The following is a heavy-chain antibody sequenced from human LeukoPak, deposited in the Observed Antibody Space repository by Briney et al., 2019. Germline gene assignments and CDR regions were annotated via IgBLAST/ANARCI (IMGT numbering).Heavy chain of an antibody. V-gene: IGHV4-39*01. CDR3: ARLSGSYQIDY. D-gene: IGHD1-26*01. Sequence: PSETLSLTCTVSGGSISSSSYSWGWIRQPPGKGLEWIGSIYYSGSTYYNPSLKSRVTISVDTSKNQFSLKLSSVTAADTAVYYCARLSGSYQIDYWGQGTLVTVSS. CDR1: GGSISSSSYS. CDR2: IYYSGST. J-gene: IGHJ4*02.